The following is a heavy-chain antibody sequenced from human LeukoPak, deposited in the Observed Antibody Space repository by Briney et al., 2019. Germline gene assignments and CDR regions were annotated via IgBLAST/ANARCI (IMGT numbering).Heavy chain of an antibody. Sequence: SETLSLTCAVNGGSLSNYYLSWIRQPPGRGLEWIGEINDSGRTNYNPSLMSRVTVSVDTSKNQFSLRLTSVTATDTAGYYCARRWNYGRNYYIDVWGNGATVSVSS. CDR3: ARRWNYGRNYYIDV. J-gene: IGHJ6*03. CDR1: GGSLSNYY. V-gene: IGHV4-34*01. D-gene: IGHD1-7*01. CDR2: INDSGRT.